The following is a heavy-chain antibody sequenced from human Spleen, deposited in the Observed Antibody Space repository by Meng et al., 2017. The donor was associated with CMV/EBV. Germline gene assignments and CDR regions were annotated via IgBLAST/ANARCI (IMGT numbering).Heavy chain of an antibody. CDR3: ARADAFEI. Sequence: GGSLRLSCAASGFTFNIYAMHWVRQAPGKGLEWVAVISYDGAKKYHADSVKGRFTISRDNAKNSLYLQMNSLRGEDTAVYYCARADAFEIWGQGTMVTVSS. CDR2: ISYDGAKK. V-gene: IGHV3-30*04. CDR1: GFTFNIYA. J-gene: IGHJ3*02.